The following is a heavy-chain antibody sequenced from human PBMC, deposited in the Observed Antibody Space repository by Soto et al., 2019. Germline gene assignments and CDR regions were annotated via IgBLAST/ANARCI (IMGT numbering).Heavy chain of an antibody. V-gene: IGHV4-59*01. J-gene: IGHJ6*04. CDR3: ARGSPPSKYGLDV. Sequence: SGTLSLTCTVSGGSISYYYWNWIRQSPGKGLEWIGYIFYSGSTHYNPSLKSRVTISIDTSKNQFSLRLTSVTAADTAVYFCARGSPPSKYGLDVWGKGTTVTVSS. CDR1: GGSISYYY. CDR2: IFYSGST. D-gene: IGHD6-13*01.